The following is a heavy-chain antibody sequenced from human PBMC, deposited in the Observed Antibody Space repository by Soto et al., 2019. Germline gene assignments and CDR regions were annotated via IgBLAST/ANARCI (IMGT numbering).Heavy chain of an antibody. V-gene: IGHV5-51*01. D-gene: IGHD2-15*01. J-gene: IGHJ3*02. CDR1: GYSFTSYW. Sequence: PGESLKISCKGSGYSFTSYWIGWVRQMPGKGLEWTGIIYPGDSDTRYSPSFQGQVTISADKSISTAYLQWSSLKASDTAMYYCARHLQSCSGGSCYPEYAFDIWGQGTMVTVSS. CDR3: ARHLQSCSGGSCYPEYAFDI. CDR2: IYPGDSDT.